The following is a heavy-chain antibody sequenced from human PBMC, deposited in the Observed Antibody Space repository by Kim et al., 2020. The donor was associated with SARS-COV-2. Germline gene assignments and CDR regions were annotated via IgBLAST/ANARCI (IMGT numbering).Heavy chain of an antibody. Sequence: YEDSVQGRFTLSRDNAKKTLYLQMKSLRVEDTAVYYCAKAPYPSGYSLDVWGQGTTVTVSS. V-gene: IGHV3-23*05. J-gene: IGHJ6*02. CDR3: AKAPYPSGYSLDV. D-gene: IGHD3-10*01.